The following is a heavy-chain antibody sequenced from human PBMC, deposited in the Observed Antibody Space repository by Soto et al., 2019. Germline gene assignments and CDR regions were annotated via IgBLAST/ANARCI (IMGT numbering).Heavy chain of an antibody. V-gene: IGHV1-69*12. Sequence: QVQLVQSGAEVKKPGSSVKVSCKASGGTFSSYAISWVRQAPGQGLEWMGGIIPIFGTANYAQKFQGRVTITADESTNTAYMELSSLRAEDTAVYYCARDATVETHQSNGIDVWGQGTMVTVSS. J-gene: IGHJ6*02. CDR2: IIPIFGTA. CDR1: GGTFSSYA. CDR3: ARDATVETHQSNGIDV. D-gene: IGHD4-17*01.